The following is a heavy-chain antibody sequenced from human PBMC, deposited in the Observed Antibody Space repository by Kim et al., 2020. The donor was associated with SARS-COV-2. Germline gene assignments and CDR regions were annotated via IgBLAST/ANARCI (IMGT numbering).Heavy chain of an antibody. V-gene: IGHV4-4*02. D-gene: IGHD6-6*01. J-gene: IGHJ4*01. CDR1: GVSINSGGW. CDR2: ISRDAKT. Sequence: SETLSLTCAVSGVSINSGGWWWNWVRQTPGKGLEWIAEISRDAKTLFNPSLRSRVSISIDTSKNQISLELRSVTAADTAVYYCARDSEYTKKWAFDRWG. CDR3: ARDSEYTKKWAFDR.